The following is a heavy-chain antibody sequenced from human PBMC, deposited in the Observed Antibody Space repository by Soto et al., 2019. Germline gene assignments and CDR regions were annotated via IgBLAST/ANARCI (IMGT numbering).Heavy chain of an antibody. CDR2: IYYSGST. Sequence: LSLTCTVSGGSISSYYWSWIRQPPGKGLEWIGYIYYSGSTNYNPSLKSRVTISVDTSKNQFSLKLSSVTAADTAVYYCARGNESGYYYFDYWGQGTLVTVSS. D-gene: IGHD3-22*01. CDR3: ARGNESGYYYFDY. J-gene: IGHJ4*02. V-gene: IGHV4-59*01. CDR1: GGSISSYY.